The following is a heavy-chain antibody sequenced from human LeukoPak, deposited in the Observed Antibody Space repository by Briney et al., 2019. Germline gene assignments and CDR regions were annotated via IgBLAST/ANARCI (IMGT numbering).Heavy chain of an antibody. D-gene: IGHD3-22*01. CDR2: IYSGGST. CDR3: ARSGYDN. CDR1: GFTVSSNY. Sequence: PAGSLRLSCAASGFTVSSNYMGRHRQAPGKGLEWGSVIYSGGSTYYAESVKGRFTISRDNSKNTLYLQMNSLRAEDTAVYYCARSGYDNWGQGTLVTVSS. V-gene: IGHV3-53*01. J-gene: IGHJ4*02.